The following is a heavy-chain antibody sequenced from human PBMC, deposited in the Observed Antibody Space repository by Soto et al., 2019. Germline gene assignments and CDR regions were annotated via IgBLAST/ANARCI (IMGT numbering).Heavy chain of an antibody. CDR3: AREFGYYFDY. Sequence: TLSLTCAVSGGSISSGGYSWSWIRQPPGKGLEWIGYIYHGGNSYYNPSLKSRVTISIGSSQNQFSLKLGSVTAADTAVYYCAREFGYYFDYWGQGILVTVSS. V-gene: IGHV4-30-2*01. CDR1: GGSISSGGYS. D-gene: IGHD3-10*01. J-gene: IGHJ4*02. CDR2: IYHGGNS.